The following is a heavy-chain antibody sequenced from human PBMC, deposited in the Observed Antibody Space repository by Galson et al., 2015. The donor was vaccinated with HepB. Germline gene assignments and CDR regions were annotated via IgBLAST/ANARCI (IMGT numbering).Heavy chain of an antibody. CDR3: AKDGGDHRANYYYYYGMDV. D-gene: IGHD3-16*01. CDR2: ISGSGGNI. V-gene: IGHV3-23*01. J-gene: IGHJ6*02. CDR1: GFTFSNYA. Sequence: SLRLSCAASGFTFSNYAMTWARQAPGKGLEWVSTISGSGGNIYYADSVKGRFTISRGNSKNTLYLQMNSLRAEDTAVYYCAKDGGDHRANYYYYYGMDVWGQGTTVTVSS.